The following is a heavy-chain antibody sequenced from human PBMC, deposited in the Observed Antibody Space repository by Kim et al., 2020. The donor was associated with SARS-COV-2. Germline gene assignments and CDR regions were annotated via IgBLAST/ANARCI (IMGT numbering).Heavy chain of an antibody. V-gene: IGHV4-39*07. J-gene: IGHJ5*02. CDR2: IYYSGST. CDR1: GGSISSSSYY. Sequence: SETLSLTCTVSGGSISSSSYYWGWIRQPPGKGLEWIGSIYYSGSTYYNPSLKSRVTISVDTSKNQFSLKLSSVTAADTAVYYCARSTAGFSWVTAPNWFDPWGQGTLVTVSS. CDR3: ARSTAGFSWVTAPNWFDP. D-gene: IGHD2-21*02.